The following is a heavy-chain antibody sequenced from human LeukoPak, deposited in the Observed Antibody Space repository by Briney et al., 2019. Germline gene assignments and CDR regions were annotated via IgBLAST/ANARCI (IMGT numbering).Heavy chain of an antibody. J-gene: IGHJ4*02. CDR1: GFTFSSYS. V-gene: IGHV3-48*01. CDR3: ARDGEWELLRTDY. Sequence: GGSLRLSCAASGFTFSSYSMNWVRQAPGKGLEWVSYISSSSSTIYYADSVKGRFTISRDNAKNSLYLQMNSLRAEDTAVYYCARDGEWELLRTDYWGQGTLVTVSS. CDR2: ISSSSSTI. D-gene: IGHD1-26*01.